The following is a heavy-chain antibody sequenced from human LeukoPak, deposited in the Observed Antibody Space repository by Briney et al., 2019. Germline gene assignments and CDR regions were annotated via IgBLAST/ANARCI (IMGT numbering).Heavy chain of an antibody. CDR1: SYSISSGYY. CDR2: IYHSGST. Sequence: SETLSLTCAVSSYSISSGYYWGWIRQPPGKGLEWIGSIYHSGSTYYNPSLKSRVTISVDTSKNQFSLKLSSVTAADTAVYYCARHNSPYYDFWSGYYTPDENLDYWGQGTLVTVSS. CDR3: ARHNSPYYDFWSGYYTPDENLDY. V-gene: IGHV4-38-2*01. D-gene: IGHD3-3*01. J-gene: IGHJ4*02.